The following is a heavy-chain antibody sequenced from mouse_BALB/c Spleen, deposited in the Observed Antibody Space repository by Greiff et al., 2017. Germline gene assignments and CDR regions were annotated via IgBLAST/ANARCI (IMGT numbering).Heavy chain of an antibody. CDR3: AGEDDGNYGPYYLDY. J-gene: IGHJ2*01. CDR1: GYTFTRYY. V-gene: IGHV1S56*01. D-gene: IGHD2-3*01. CDR2: IYPGNVNT. Sequence: QVQLQQSGPELVKPGASVRISCKASGYTFTRYYIHWVKQRPGQGLEWIGWIYPGNVNTKYNEKFKGKATLTADKSSSTAYMQLSSLTSEDSAVYFCAGEDDGNYGPYYLDYWGQGTTLTVSS.